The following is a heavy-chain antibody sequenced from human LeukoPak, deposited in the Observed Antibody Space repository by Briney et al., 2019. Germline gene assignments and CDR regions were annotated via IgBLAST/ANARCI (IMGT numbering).Heavy chain of an antibody. CDR3: ARGGDCSGGSCYRVFDY. D-gene: IGHD2-15*01. V-gene: IGHV3-7*01. J-gene: IGHJ4*02. CDR2: IKQDGSEK. CDR1: GFTFSSHW. Sequence: GGSLRLSCAASGFTFSSHWMSWVRQAPGKGLEWVANIKQDGSEKYYVDSVKGRFTISRDNAKNSLYLQMNSLRAEDTAVYYCARGGDCSGGSCYRVFDYWGQGTLVTVSS.